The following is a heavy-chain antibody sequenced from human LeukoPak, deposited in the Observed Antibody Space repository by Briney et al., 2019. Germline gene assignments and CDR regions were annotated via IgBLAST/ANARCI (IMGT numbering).Heavy chain of an antibody. Sequence: SETLSLTCTVSGGSISNYYWTWIRQPPGKGLEWIGFISYSGNTNYNPSLKSRVTISLETSKNQFSLKLISVTAADTAVYYCARGVGSGYTDYWGQGALVTVSS. CDR2: ISYSGNT. J-gene: IGHJ4*02. CDR1: GGSISNYY. CDR3: ARGVGSGYTDY. V-gene: IGHV4-59*01. D-gene: IGHD3-22*01.